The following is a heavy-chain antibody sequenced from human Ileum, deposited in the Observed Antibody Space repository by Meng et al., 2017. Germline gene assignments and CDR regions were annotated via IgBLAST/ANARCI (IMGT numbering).Heavy chain of an antibody. CDR2: VYHRGST. D-gene: IGHD3-10*02. CDR3: ARADYVRYFDL. V-gene: IGHV4-4*02. CDR1: GGSIESNNW. Sequence: VQRPEPGPGLLKPSETPSPPCAVSGGSIESNNWWTWIRQPPGQGLEWIGEVYHRGSTHSNPSLQSRVTISIDNSKNRFSLSLNSVTAADTAIYYCARADYVRYFDLWGRGTLVTVSS. J-gene: IGHJ2*01.